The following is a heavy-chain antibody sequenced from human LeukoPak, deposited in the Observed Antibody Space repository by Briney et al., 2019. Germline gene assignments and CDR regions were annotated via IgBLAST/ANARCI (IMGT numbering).Heavy chain of an antibody. CDR1: GFIFSSYW. J-gene: IGHJ4*02. CDR3: ARDAAYGYDRFDS. Sequence: PGGSLRLSCAASGFIFSSYWMAWVRQAPGKGLEWVANIKEDGSGKNYVDSVKGRFTISRDNAKNSLSLQMNSLRAEDTAVYYCARDAAYGYDRFDSWGQGTQVTVSS. CDR2: IKEDGSGK. V-gene: IGHV3-7*01. D-gene: IGHD5-18*01.